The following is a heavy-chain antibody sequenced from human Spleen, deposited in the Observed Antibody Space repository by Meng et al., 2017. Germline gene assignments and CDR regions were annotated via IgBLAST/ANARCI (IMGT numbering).Heavy chain of an antibody. V-gene: IGHV4-59*01. J-gene: IGHJ5*01. CDR2: TYYGGST. Sequence: GSLRLSCTVSGGPMSTYFWSWIRQPPGKGLEWIGYTYYGGSTNSNPSLQWRVTMSVDTSKNQFSLRLSSVTAADTAIYFCAKMESEMAAAMPNWFDPWGQGNRV. CDR3: AKMESEMAAAMPNWFDP. CDR1: GGPMSTYF. D-gene: IGHD2-2*01.